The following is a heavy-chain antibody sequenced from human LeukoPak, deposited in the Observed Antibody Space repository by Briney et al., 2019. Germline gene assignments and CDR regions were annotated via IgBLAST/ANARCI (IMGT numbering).Heavy chain of an antibody. CDR3: ARSGYDSSGYWGAGYYYGMDV. CDR2: IYSGGST. Sequence: PGGSLRLSCAASGFTVSSNYMSWVRQAPGKGLEWVSVIYSGGSTYYADSVKGRFTISRDNSKNTLYLEMNSLRAEDTAVYYCARSGYDSSGYWGAGYYYGMDVWGQGTTVTVSS. D-gene: IGHD3-22*01. J-gene: IGHJ6*02. CDR1: GFTVSSNY. V-gene: IGHV3-66*01.